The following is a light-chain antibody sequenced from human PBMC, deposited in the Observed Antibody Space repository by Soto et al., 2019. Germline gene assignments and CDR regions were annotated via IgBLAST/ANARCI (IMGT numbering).Light chain of an antibody. Sequence: EIVMTQSPATLSVSPGERATLSCRASQSVTSNLAWYQQKPGRAPRLLIYGASTRATGIPARFSGSGSGTEFTLTISNLQSEDFAVYYCQHYVTWPLTFGGGTKVESK. V-gene: IGKV3-15*01. CDR2: GAS. J-gene: IGKJ4*01. CDR3: QHYVTWPLT. CDR1: QSVTSN.